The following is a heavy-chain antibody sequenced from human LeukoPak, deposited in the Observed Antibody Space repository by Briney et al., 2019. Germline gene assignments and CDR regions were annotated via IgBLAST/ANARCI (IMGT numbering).Heavy chain of an antibody. V-gene: IGHV3-33*01. CDR1: GFTFRSYG. Sequence: PGRSLRLSCAASGFTFRSYGMHWVRQAPGKGLEWVAVIWYDGSNKYYADSVKGRFTISRDNSKNTLYLQMNSLRAEDTAVYYCARGDSSGWWGYFDYWGQGTLVTVSS. D-gene: IGHD6-19*01. J-gene: IGHJ4*02. CDR3: ARGDSSGWWGYFDY. CDR2: IWYDGSNK.